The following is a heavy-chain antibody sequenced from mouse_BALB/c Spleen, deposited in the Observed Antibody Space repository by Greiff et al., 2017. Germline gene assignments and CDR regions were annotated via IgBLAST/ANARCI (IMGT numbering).Heavy chain of an antibody. CDR2: ISTYYGDA. CDR3: ARLRHYAMDY. V-gene: IGHV1S137*01. D-gene: IGHD1-2*01. J-gene: IGHJ4*01. CDR1: GYTFTDYA. Sequence: QVQLQQSGAELVRPGVSVKISCKGSGYTFTDYAMHWAKQSHAKSLEWIGVISTYYGDASYNQKFKGKATMTVDKSSSTAYMELARLTSEDSAIYYCARLRHYAMDYWGQGTSVTVSS.